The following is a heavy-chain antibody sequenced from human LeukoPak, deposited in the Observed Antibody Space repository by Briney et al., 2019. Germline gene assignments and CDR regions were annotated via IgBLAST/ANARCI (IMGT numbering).Heavy chain of an antibody. V-gene: IGHV1-2*02. CDR3: ARGRQWLVTDAFNI. Sequence: ASVKVSCKASGYTFTGYYMHWVRQAPGQGLEWMGWINPNSGGTNYAQKFQGRVTMTRDTSISTAYMELSRLRSDDTAVYYCARGRQWLVTDAFNIWGQGTMVTVSS. J-gene: IGHJ3*02. CDR2: INPNSGGT. D-gene: IGHD6-19*01. CDR1: GYTFTGYY.